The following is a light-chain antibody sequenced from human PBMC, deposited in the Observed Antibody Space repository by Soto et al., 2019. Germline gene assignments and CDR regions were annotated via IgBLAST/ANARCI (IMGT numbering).Light chain of an antibody. CDR1: STNIGGNA. J-gene: IGLJ1*01. Sequence: QSVLTQPPSASGTPGQRVTISCSGSSTNIGGNAVNWYQQLPGTAPNVLIYSNNQRPSAVPARFSCSKYGTSASLAISWLQSEDEADYYCSAWYESMNGYVFGTGTKLTVL. CDR3: SAWYESMNGYV. V-gene: IGLV1-44*01. CDR2: SNN.